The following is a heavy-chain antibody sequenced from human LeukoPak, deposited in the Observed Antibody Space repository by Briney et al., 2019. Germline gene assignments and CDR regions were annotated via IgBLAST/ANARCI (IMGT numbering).Heavy chain of an antibody. CDR3: ATFRNYGDYWGDAFDI. CDR1: GGFISRYY. J-gene: IGHJ3*02. V-gene: IGHV4-4*07. Sequence: PSETLSLTCIVSGGFISRYYCGWIRQPAGNRLDSIGPIYTSGSTNYNPSLKSRVTMSVDTSKNQFSLKLSSVTAADTAVYYCATFRNYGDYWGDAFDIWGQGTMVTVSS. CDR2: IYTSGST. D-gene: IGHD4-17*01.